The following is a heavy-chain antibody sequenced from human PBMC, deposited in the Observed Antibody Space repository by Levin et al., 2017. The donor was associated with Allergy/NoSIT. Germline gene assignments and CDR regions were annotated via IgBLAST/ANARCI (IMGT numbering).Heavy chain of an antibody. CDR2: VYYSGST. D-gene: IGHD2/OR15-2a*01. Sequence: SETLSLTCTVSGSGSISTSSYFWGWIRQPPGKGLEYIGNVYYSGSTYYNPSFKGRVTISVDTAKNQFSLELRSLTAADTAVYYCARLYCNDPNAYSSWQAMVQHYFDHWGQGTPVTVSS. J-gene: IGHJ4*02. V-gene: IGHV4-39*07. CDR1: GSGSISTSSYF. CDR3: ARLYCNDPNAYSSWQAMVQHYFDH.